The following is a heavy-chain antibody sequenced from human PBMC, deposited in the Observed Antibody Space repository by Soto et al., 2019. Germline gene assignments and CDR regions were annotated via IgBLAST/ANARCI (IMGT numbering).Heavy chain of an antibody. CDR3: AKDLDIVLEPADPDYYYYGLDV. CDR1: GFSFNRFG. Sequence: GGSLRLSCVASGFSFNRFGMSWVRQAPGKGLEWVSALSASGGRTYYADSVKGRFTISRDNSKNTVYLEMNGLRAEDTAVYYCAKDLDIVLEPADPDYYYYGLDVWGQGAAVTVSS. V-gene: IGHV3-23*01. J-gene: IGHJ6*02. D-gene: IGHD2-2*03. CDR2: LSASGGRT.